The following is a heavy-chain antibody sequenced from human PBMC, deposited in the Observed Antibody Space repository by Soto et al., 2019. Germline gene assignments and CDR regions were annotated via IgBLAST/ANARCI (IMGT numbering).Heavy chain of an antibody. D-gene: IGHD3-10*01. Sequence: EVRLAQSGGGLVQPGGSLRLSCSGSGLPFSSYRMSWVRQAPGKGLEWVANINQDGSEIDYVESVRGRFTVSRDNAENLVHLQMNGLGAEDTAVDYCARGYYNLWDVYDGFDMGGQGTTFIVSS. CDR1: GLPFSSYR. J-gene: IGHJ3*02. CDR2: INQDGSEI. V-gene: IGHV3-7*05. CDR3: ARGYYNLWDVYDGFDM.